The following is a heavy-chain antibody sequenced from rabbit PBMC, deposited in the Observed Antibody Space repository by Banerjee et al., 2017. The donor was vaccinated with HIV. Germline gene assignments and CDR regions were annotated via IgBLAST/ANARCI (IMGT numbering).Heavy chain of an antibody. CDR3: AREGTSYGDFDL. Sequence: QSLEESGGDLVKPGASLTLTCKASGLDFSSSYWISWVRQAPGKGLEWIGCIGTGSGGNTNYASWAKGRFTISKTSSTTVTLQVTSLTAADTATYFCAREGTSYGDFDLWGPGTLVTVS. J-gene: IGHJ4*01. CDR1: GLDFSSSYW. CDR2: IGTGSGGNT. D-gene: IGHD6-1*01. V-gene: IGHV1S40*01.